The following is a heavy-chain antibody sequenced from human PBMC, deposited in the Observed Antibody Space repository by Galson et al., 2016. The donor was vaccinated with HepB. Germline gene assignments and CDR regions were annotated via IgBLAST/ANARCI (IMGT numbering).Heavy chain of an antibody. CDR3: AHRQGRYFFDY. V-gene: IGHV2-5*02. D-gene: IGHD1-26*01. CDR1: GFSLSTSAVG. Sequence: PALVKPTQTLTLTCTLSGFSLSTSAVGVGWIRQPPEKALEWLALIYWDDDKRYSPSLKSRLTITKDTSKNQVVLTMTNMDPVDTATYYCAHRQGRYFFDYWGQGTLVTVSS. J-gene: IGHJ4*02. CDR2: IYWDDDK.